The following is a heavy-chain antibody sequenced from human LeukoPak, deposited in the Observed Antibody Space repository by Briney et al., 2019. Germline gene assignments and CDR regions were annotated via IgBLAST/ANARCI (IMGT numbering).Heavy chain of an antibody. V-gene: IGHV3-49*04. J-gene: IGHJ4*02. CDR2: IRSKVYGGTT. CDR1: GFTFGDYA. D-gene: IGHD3-16*01. CDR3: TRDPVWGVDY. Sequence: PGRSLRLSCTASGFTFGDYAMSWVRQAPGKGLEWVGFIRSKVYGGTTEYAASVKGRFTISRDDSKSIAYLQMNSLKTEDTAVYYCTRDPVWGVDYWGQGTLVTVSS.